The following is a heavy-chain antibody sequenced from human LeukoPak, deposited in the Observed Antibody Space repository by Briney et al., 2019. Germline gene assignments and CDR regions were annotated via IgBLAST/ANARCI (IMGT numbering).Heavy chain of an antibody. CDR3: ARALRYFDFDY. D-gene: IGHD3-9*01. CDR1: GFTFSSYS. J-gene: IGHJ4*02. Sequence: PGRSLRLSCAASGFTFSSYSMQWVRQAPGKGLEWVAVISYDGSSKYYADSVKGRFTISRDNSKNTLYLQMNSLRAEDTAVYYCARALRYFDFDYWGQGTLVTVSS. V-gene: IGHV3-30-3*01. CDR2: ISYDGSSK.